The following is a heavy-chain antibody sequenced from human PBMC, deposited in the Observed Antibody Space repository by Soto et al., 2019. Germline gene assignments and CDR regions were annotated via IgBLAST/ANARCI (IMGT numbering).Heavy chain of an antibody. Sequence: SETLSLTCAASGYSISSGYYWGWTRQPPGKGLEWIGSIYHSGSTYYNPSLKSRVTISVDTSKNQFSLKLSSVTAADTAVYYCARDSGSSWYWVSWFDPWGQGTLVTVSS. CDR2: IYHSGST. CDR3: ARDSGSSWYWVSWFDP. D-gene: IGHD6-13*01. CDR1: GYSISSGYY. V-gene: IGHV4-38-2*02. J-gene: IGHJ5*02.